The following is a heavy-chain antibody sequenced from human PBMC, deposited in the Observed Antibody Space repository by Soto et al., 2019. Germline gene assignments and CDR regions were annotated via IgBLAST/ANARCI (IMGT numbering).Heavy chain of an antibody. Sequence: QITLKESGPTLVKPTQTLTLTCTFSGFSLTSSGVGVGWIRQSPGKVLEHLALIYWDDDKRYSPSLKSRLTITKDISQNQVVLTMTNMDPMDTGTYYCTRSRGPLDYWRQGAQVTVPS. V-gene: IGHV2-5*02. CDR3: TRSRGPLDY. D-gene: IGHD3-10*01. CDR1: GFSLTSSGVG. J-gene: IGHJ4*02. CDR2: IYWDDDK.